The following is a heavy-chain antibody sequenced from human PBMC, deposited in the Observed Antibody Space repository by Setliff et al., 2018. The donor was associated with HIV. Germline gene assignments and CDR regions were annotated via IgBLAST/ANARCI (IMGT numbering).Heavy chain of an antibody. J-gene: IGHJ4*02. V-gene: IGHV3-21*01. D-gene: IGHD5-18*01. CDR1: GFTFSSYS. Sequence: PGESLQISCAASGFTFSSYSMNWVRQAPGKGLEWVSSISSSSSYIYYADSVKGRFTISRDNAKNSLYLQMNSLRAEDTAVYYCARDKSGTAMPFDYWGQGTLVTVSS. CDR3: ARDKSGTAMPFDY. CDR2: ISSSSSYI.